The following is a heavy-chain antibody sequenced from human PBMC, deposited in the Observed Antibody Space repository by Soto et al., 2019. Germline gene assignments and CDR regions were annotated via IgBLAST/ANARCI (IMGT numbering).Heavy chain of an antibody. CDR1: GGVLRNYA. D-gene: IGHD5-12*01. CDR2: IIPIFGTT. CDR3: ARAQGNTGYANRGRFYT. J-gene: IGHJ5*02. Sequence: QVQLVQSGAEVKKPGSSVRVSCKASGGVLRNYAITWVRQAPGQGLEWMGEIIPIFGTTKYAQKFQGRVTITADESTSTTHMDLSSLRSEDTAIYYCARAQGNTGYANRGRFYTWGQGTLIAVSS. V-gene: IGHV1-69*01.